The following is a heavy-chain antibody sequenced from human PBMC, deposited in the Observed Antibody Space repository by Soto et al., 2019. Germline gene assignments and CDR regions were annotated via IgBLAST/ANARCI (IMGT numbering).Heavy chain of an antibody. J-gene: IGHJ2*01. V-gene: IGHV3-21*01. Sequence: GGSLRLSCAASGFTFSSYSMNWVRQAPGKGLEWVSSISSSSSYIYYADSVKGRFTISRDNAKNSLYLQMNSLRAEDTAVYYCAREPGGDYDILTGYSLLGWYFDLWGRGTLVTVSS. CDR2: ISSSSSYI. D-gene: IGHD3-9*01. CDR3: AREPGGDYDILTGYSLLGWYFDL. CDR1: GFTFSSYS.